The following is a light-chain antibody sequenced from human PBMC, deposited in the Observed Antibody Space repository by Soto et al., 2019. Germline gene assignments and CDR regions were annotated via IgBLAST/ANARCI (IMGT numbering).Light chain of an antibody. CDR1: SSNIGAGYD. CDR2: GNS. Sequence: QSVLTQPPSVSGAPGQRVTISCTGCSSNIGAGYDVHWYEQLPGTAPKLLIYGNSNRPSGVPDRFSGSKSGTSASLAITGLQAEHEADYYCQSYDSSLSGYVFGTGPKLTVL. CDR3: QSYDSSLSGYV. V-gene: IGLV1-40*01. J-gene: IGLJ1*01.